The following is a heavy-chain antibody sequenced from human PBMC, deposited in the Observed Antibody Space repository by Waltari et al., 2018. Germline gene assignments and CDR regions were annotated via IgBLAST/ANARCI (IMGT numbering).Heavy chain of an antibody. CDR3: ASKLWFGELFDY. CDR1: GGSISSSSYY. V-gene: IGHV4-39*07. J-gene: IGHJ4*02. D-gene: IGHD3-10*01. Sequence: QLQLQESGPGLVKPSETLSLTCTVSGGSISSSSYYWGWIRQPPGKGLEWIGSSYYSGSTYCNPSLKGRVTISVDTSKNQFSLKLSSVTAADTAVYYCASKLWFGELFDYWGQGTLVTVSS. CDR2: SYYSGST.